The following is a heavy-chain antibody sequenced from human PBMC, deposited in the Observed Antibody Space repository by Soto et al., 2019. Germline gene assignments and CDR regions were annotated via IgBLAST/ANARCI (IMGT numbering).Heavy chain of an antibody. CDR1: GFTFSTYT. J-gene: IGHJ4*02. V-gene: IGHV3-23*01. D-gene: IGHD2-2*01. CDR2: ISGSAGSSGP. CDR3: AKARCSTANCYVPEY. Sequence: DVQLLEPGGGLVQPGGSLRLSCVASGFTFSTYTMSWVRQAPGKGLEWVSAISGSAGSSGPSYADSVQGRFSISRDNARNTLYLQMNSLRGEDTAMYYCAKARCSTANCYVPEYWGQGTRVTVSS.